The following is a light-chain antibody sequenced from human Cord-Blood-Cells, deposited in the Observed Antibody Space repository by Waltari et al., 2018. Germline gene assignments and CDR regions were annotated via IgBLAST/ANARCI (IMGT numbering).Light chain of an antibody. CDR1: QSVSSSY. CDR3: QQYGSSPT. J-gene: IGKJ4*01. V-gene: IGKV3-20*01. CDR2: GAS. Sequence: EIVLTQSPGTLSLSPGERATLSCRASQSVSSSYLAWYQQKPGQAPRLLIYGASSRATGIPDRFSGSGSGTDFTLTISRLEPEDFAVYYCQQYGSSPTFGGGTKEEIK.